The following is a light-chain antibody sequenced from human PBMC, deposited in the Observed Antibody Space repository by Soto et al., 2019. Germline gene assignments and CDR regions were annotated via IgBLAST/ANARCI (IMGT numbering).Light chain of an antibody. CDR3: QQRDSWPLT. J-gene: IGKJ4*01. Sequence: ENVLTQSPATLSLSPGEGATLSCRASESVGSDLAWHQQKPGQPPRLLIYDVSDRATGVPARFSGSGSGTDFTLTISSLEPEDFAVYHCQQRDSWPLTFGGGTKVEIK. CDR1: ESVGSD. CDR2: DVS. V-gene: IGKV3-11*01.